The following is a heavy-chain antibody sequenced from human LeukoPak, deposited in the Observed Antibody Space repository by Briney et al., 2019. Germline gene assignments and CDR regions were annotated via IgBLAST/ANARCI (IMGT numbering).Heavy chain of an antibody. J-gene: IGHJ4*02. CDR1: GLPFSIYS. CDR3: ARDLSITIIPIDY. V-gene: IGHV3-21*01. Sequence: SLAASGLPFSIYSMNCGPQAPGKGGGGGSTISSSSRYIYYGDSVEGRFTVSREYPKHSLYLQMNSLRAEDTAVYYCARDLSITIIPIDYWGQGTLVTVSS. CDR2: ISSSSRYI. D-gene: IGHD3-3*01.